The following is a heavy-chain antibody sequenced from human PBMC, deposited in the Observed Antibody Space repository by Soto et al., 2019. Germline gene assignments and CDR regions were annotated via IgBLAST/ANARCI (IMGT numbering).Heavy chain of an antibody. V-gene: IGHV5-10-1*01. D-gene: IGHD3-3*01. CDR3: ARHYESWSGHYYYGMDV. CDR2: IDPSDSYT. J-gene: IGHJ6*02. Sequence: PGESLKISCKGSGYSFTSYWISLVRQMPGKGLEWMGRIDPSDSYTNYSPSLQGHVTISADKSISTAYLQWSSLKASDTAMYYCARHYESWSGHYYYGMDVWGQGTTVTVSS. CDR1: GYSFTSYW.